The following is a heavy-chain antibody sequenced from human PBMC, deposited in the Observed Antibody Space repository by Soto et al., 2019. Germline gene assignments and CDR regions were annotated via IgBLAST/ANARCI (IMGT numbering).Heavy chain of an antibody. CDR2: IYYSGSP. V-gene: IGHV4-30-4*01. CDR1: GGSISSGDYY. J-gene: IGHJ6*02. Sequence: SETLSLTCPVSGGSISSGDYYWSWIRQPPGKGLEWIGYIYYSGSPYYNPSLKSRVTISVDTSKNQFSLKLSSVTAADTAVYYCARGAPGYYDYVWGSPDYYYYGMDVWGQGTTVTVSS. D-gene: IGHD3-16*01. CDR3: ARGAPGYYDYVWGSPDYYYYGMDV.